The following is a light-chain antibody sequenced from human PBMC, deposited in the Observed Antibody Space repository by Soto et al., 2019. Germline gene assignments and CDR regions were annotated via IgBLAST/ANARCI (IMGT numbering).Light chain of an antibody. CDR2: SNN. Sequence: QSVLTQPPSASGIPGQRVSISCSGGSSNIGSTAVDWYQQLPGTAPRLVIYSNNERPSGVPDRFSGSKSGTSASLAISGLQAEDEADYYCSSYTSSSTWVFGGGTKLTVL. CDR3: SSYTSSSTWV. CDR1: SSNIGSTA. J-gene: IGLJ3*02. V-gene: IGLV1-44*01.